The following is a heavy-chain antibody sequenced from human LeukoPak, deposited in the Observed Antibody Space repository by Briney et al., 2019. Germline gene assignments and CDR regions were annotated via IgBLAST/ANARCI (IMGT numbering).Heavy chain of an antibody. Sequence: EASVKVSCKASGYTFTSYSKYTIHWVRQAPGQRLEWMEWINAGIGETRYSQKFQGRVTFTGDTSANTVYMELNSLISEDTAVYYCARDSDTSDWAWVYWGQGTLVTVSS. D-gene: IGHD6-19*01. CDR1: GYTFTSYS. J-gene: IGHJ4*02. CDR2: INAGIGET. V-gene: IGHV1-3*01. CDR3: ARDSDTSDWAWVY.